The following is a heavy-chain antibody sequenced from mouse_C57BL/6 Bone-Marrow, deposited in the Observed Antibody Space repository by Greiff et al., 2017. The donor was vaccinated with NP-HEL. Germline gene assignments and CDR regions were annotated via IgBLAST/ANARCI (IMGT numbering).Heavy chain of an antibody. CDR2: IWSGGST. J-gene: IGHJ1*03. V-gene: IGHV2-4*01. D-gene: IGHD1-1*01. CDR3: AKNYYGSSYWYFDV. CDR1: GFSLTSYG. Sequence: VKVVESGPGLVQPSQSLSITCTVSGFSLTSYGVHWVRQPPGKGLEWLGVIWSGGSTDYNAAFISRLSISKDNSKSQVFFKMNSLQADDTAIYYCAKNYYGSSYWYFDVWGTGTTVTVSS.